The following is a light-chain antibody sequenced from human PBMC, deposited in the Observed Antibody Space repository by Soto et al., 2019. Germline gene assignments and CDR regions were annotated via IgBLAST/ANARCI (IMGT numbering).Light chain of an antibody. CDR2: GSS. CDR3: QQYNKWPRT. V-gene: IGKV3-15*01. J-gene: IGKJ1*01. Sequence: EIVLTQSPATLSVSPGESATLSCKAGQSVSSNVVWYQQKPGQAPRLLIYGSSTRAAGIPARLSGSGSGTDFTLTISSLQSEDFAVYDCQQYNKWPRTFGQGTKVDIK. CDR1: QSVSSN.